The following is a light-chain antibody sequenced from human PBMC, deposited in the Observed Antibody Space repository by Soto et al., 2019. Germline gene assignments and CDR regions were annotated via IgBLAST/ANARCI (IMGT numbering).Light chain of an antibody. CDR2: GAS. J-gene: IGKJ5*01. CDR1: QSISSN. CDR3: QQYNNWPPP. Sequence: EIVMTQSPATLSVSPWERATLSCRASQSISSNLAWYTKKPGQAPRILIYGASTSATGIPARVSGMWSWTELTLTISSLQSEELAVYYGQQYNNWPPPFGQGTRLEI. V-gene: IGKV3-15*01.